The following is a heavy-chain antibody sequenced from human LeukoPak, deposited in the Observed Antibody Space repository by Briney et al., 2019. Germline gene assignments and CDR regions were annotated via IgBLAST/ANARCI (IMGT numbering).Heavy chain of an antibody. Sequence: PSQTLSLTCTVSGGSISSGSYYWSWIRQPAGKGLEWIGRIYTSGSTNYNPSLKSRVTISVGTSKNQFSLKLSSVTAADTAVYYCARHGFWSGYNYVLDYWGQGTLVTVSS. J-gene: IGHJ4*02. V-gene: IGHV4-61*02. D-gene: IGHD3-3*01. CDR3: ARHGFWSGYNYVLDY. CDR1: GGSISSGSYY. CDR2: IYTSGST.